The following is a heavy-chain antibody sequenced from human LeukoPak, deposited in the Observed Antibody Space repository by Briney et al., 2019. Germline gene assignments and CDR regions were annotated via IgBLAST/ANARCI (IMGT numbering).Heavy chain of an antibody. CDR2: IYSGGST. V-gene: IGHV3-66*01. CDR3: ARDLTGTTYYYGMDV. D-gene: IGHD1-20*01. CDR1: GFTVSSNY. J-gene: IGHJ6*02. Sequence: TGGFLRRSCAASGFTVSSNYMSWVRPAQGKGREGVSVIYSGGSTYYADSVKGRFTISRDNSKNTLYLQMNSLRAEDTAVYYCARDLTGTTYYYGMDVWGQGTTVTVSS.